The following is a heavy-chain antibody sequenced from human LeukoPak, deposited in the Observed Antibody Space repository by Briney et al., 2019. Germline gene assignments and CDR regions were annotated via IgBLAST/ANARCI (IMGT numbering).Heavy chain of an antibody. CDR1: GVSISSYY. V-gene: IGHV4-59*08. J-gene: IGHJ4*02. D-gene: IGHD6-19*01. CDR2: IYYNGST. Sequence: PSETLSLTCIVSGVSISSYYWTWLRQPPGKGREWIGYIYYNGSTNYNPSLKSRVAISVDPSKNQFSLKLNSVTAADTAVYYCARQSRGIAVAGLDYWGQGILVTVSS. CDR3: ARQSRGIAVAGLDY.